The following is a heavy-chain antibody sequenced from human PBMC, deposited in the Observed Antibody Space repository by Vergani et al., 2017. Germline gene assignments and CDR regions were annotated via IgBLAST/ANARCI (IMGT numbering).Heavy chain of an antibody. CDR2: ISYDGSNK. J-gene: IGHJ3*02. Sequence: QVQLVESGGGVVQPGRSLRLSCAASGFTFSSYAMHWVRQAPGKGLEWVAVISYDGSNKYYADSVKGRFTISRDNSKNTLYLQMNSLRAEDTAVYYCAGVRRTMIVVDTVFDIWGQGTMVTVSS. D-gene: IGHD3-22*01. V-gene: IGHV3-30-3*01. CDR3: AGVRRTMIVVDTVFDI. CDR1: GFTFSSYA.